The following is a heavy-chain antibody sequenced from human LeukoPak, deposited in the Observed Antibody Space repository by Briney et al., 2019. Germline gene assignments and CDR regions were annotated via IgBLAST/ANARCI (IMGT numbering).Heavy chain of an antibody. V-gene: IGHV3-11*01. D-gene: IGHD4-17*01. Sequence: GGSLRLSCAASGFTFSDYYMSWIRQAPGKGLEWVSYISSSGSTIYYADSVKGRFTISRDNAKKSLYLQMNSLRAEDTAVYYCARQPTAVTTDYYYYGMGVWGQGTTVTVSS. CDR1: GFTFSDYY. CDR2: ISSSGSTI. J-gene: IGHJ6*02. CDR3: ARQPTAVTTDYYYYGMGV.